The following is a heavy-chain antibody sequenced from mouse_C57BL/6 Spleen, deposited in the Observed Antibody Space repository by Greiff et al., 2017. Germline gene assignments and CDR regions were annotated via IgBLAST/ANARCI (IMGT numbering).Heavy chain of an antibody. Sequence: VQLQQSGPELVKPGASVKISCKASGYAFSSSWMNWVKQRPGKGLEWIGRIYPGDGDTNYNGKFKGKATLTADKSSSTAYMQRGSLTSEDSAVYFWARGGSYYFDYWGQGTTLTVSS. V-gene: IGHV1-82*01. CDR1: GYAFSSSW. CDR3: ARGGSYYFDY. CDR2: IYPGDGDT. J-gene: IGHJ2*01.